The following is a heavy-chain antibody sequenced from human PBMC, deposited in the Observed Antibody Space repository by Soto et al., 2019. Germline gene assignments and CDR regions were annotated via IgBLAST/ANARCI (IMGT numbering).Heavy chain of an antibody. Sequence: QVQLVQSGAEEKKPGASVKVSCKASGYTFTSYAMHWVRQAPGQRLEWMGWINAGNGNTKYSQKFQVRVTITRDTSASTAYMELSSLRSEDTAVYYCARAVAVPADFDYWGQGTLVTVSS. V-gene: IGHV1-3*05. J-gene: IGHJ4*02. D-gene: IGHD6-19*01. CDR1: GYTFTSYA. CDR2: INAGNGNT. CDR3: ARAVAVPADFDY.